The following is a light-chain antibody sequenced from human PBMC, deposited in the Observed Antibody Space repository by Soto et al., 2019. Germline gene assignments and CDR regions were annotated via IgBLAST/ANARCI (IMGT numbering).Light chain of an antibody. V-gene: IGKV3-11*01. CDR1: QSVSSY. J-gene: IGKJ5*01. CDR2: DAS. CDR3: QVRTNWSIA. Sequence: EFVLTQSPATLSLSPGERATLSCRASQSVSSYLAWYQQKPGQAPRLLIYDASNRATGIPARFSGTGSGTDFTLTINNLEPEDFAVYYCQVRTNWSIAFGRGTRLENK.